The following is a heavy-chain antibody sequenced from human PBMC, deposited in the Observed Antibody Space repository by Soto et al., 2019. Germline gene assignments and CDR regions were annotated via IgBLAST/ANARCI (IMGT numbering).Heavy chain of an antibody. CDR2: ITGSGDYT. CDR3: GKDPNADYFGGFEF. V-gene: IGHV3-23*01. D-gene: IGHD4-17*01. CDR1: GFTFSSYA. Sequence: EVQMLESGGGLVQPGGSLRLSCAASGFTFSSYALTWVRQAPGKGLEWVSSITGSGDYTRYTDAVKGRFPITRDNATNTLFLKMKSLGADDTAIYYCGKDPNADYFGGFEFWGQGTMVTVSS. J-gene: IGHJ3*01.